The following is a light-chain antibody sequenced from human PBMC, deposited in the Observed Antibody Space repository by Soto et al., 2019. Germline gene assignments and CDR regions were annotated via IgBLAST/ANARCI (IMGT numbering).Light chain of an antibody. CDR3: AAWVDTVRSYV. J-gene: IGLJ1*01. V-gene: IGLV1-47*01. Sequence: QCVLTQPPSVSGTPGQRVTISCSGGISNIGTNYVHWFQQLPGTAPKVLSNRDNQRPSGVPDRFSGSKSGTSASLAISGLRSEVGVEYYWAAWVDTVRSYVFGTGTKLTVL. CDR2: RDN. CDR1: ISNIGTNY.